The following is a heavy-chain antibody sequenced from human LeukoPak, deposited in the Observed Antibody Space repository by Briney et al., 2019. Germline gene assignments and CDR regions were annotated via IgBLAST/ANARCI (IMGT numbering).Heavy chain of an antibody. CDR3: ARRADSGWLLASYFDC. CDR2: IYPSDSDT. D-gene: IGHD6-19*01. Sequence: GESLKISCKGSGYNFGTSWIGWVRQMPGKGLEWMGIIYPSDSDTRYTPSFQGQVTFSVDKSITTAYLQWSSLKASDTAIYYCARRADSGWLLASYFDCWGQGTLVTVSS. CDR1: GYNFGTSW. V-gene: IGHV5-51*01. J-gene: IGHJ4*02.